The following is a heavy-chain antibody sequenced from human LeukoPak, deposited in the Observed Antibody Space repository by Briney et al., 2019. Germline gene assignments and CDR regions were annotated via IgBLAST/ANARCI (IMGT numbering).Heavy chain of an antibody. CDR1: GGSISSGDYY. D-gene: IGHD3-3*01. CDR2: IYYTGST. CDR3: ARRSGFSPNWFDP. J-gene: IGHJ5*02. Sequence: SETLSLTCTVSGGSISSGDYYWPWIRQPPGKGLEWIGYIYYTGSTLYNPSLKSRVTISLDTPKNQFSLKLTSVTAADTAVYYCARRSGFSPNWFDPWGQGTLVTVSS. V-gene: IGHV4-30-4*01.